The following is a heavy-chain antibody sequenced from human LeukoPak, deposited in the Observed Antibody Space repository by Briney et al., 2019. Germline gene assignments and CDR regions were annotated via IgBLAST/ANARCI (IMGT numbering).Heavy chain of an antibody. CDR3: ARYSYCGGDCYDAFDI. V-gene: IGHV4-59*01. D-gene: IGHD2-21*02. CDR1: GGSISNYY. Sequence: SQTLSLTCSVSGGSISNYYWSWIRQPPGKGLEWIGYIYYSGSTNYNPSLKSRVTISIDTSKNQFSLKLSSVTAADTAVYYCARYSYCGGDCYDAFDIWGQGTMVTVSS. CDR2: IYYSGST. J-gene: IGHJ3*02.